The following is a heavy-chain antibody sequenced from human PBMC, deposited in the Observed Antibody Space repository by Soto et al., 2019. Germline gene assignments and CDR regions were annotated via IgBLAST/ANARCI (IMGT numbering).Heavy chain of an antibody. CDR2: IIPIFGTA. D-gene: IGHD5-18*01. J-gene: IGHJ4*02. CDR1: GGTFSSYA. Sequence: QVQLVQSGAEVKKPGSSVKVSCKASGGTFSSYAISWVRQAPGQGLEWMGGIIPIFGTANYAQKFQGRVTITADESTSTADMELSSLRSEDTAVYYCAGVGYSYGSYYFDYWGQGTLVTVSS. CDR3: AGVGYSYGSYYFDY. V-gene: IGHV1-69*12.